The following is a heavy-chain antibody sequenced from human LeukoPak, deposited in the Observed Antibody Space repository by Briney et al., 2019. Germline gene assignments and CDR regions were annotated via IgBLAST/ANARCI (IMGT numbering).Heavy chain of an antibody. CDR2: IYYSGST. CDR1: GGSFSGYY. J-gene: IGHJ4*02. D-gene: IGHD2-2*01. CDR3: ARPRGFCSSTSCYPNEYYFDY. Sequence: SETLSLTCAVYGGSFSGYYWGWIRQPPGKGLEWIGSIYYSGSTYYSPSLKSRVTISVDTSKNQFSLKLSSVTAADTAVYYCARPRGFCSSTSCYPNEYYFDYWGQGTLVTVSS. V-gene: IGHV4-39*01.